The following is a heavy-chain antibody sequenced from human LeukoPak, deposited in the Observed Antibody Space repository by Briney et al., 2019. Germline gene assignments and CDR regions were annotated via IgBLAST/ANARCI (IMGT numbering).Heavy chain of an antibody. CDR3: ASCIAVAEWNAFDI. V-gene: IGHV4-59*08. Sequence: SETLFLTCTVSGGSISSYYWSWIRQPPGKGLEWIGYIYYSGSTNYNPSLKSRVTISVDTSKNQFSLKLSSVTAADTAVYYRASCIAVAEWNAFDIWGQGTMVTVSS. CDR1: GGSISSYY. D-gene: IGHD6-19*01. J-gene: IGHJ3*02. CDR2: IYYSGST.